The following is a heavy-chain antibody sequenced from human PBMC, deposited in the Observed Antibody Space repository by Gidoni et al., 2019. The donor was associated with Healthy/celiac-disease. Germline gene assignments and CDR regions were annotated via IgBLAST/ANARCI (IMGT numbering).Heavy chain of an antibody. CDR2: INPSGGST. CDR3: ARDGDFWSGYLPMDV. CDR1: GYTFTSYY. Sequence: QVQLVQSGAEVKKPGASVKVSCQASGYTFTSYYMHWVRQAPGQGLEWMGIINPSGGSTSYAQKFQGRVTMTRDTSTSTVYMELSSLRSEDTAVYYCARDGDFWSGYLPMDVWGQGTTVTVSS. V-gene: IGHV1-46*01. D-gene: IGHD3-3*01. J-gene: IGHJ6*02.